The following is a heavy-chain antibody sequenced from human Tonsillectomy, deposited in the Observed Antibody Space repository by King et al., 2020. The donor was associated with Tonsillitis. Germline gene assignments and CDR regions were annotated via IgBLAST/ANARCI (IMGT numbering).Heavy chain of an antibody. D-gene: IGHD5/OR15-5a*01. CDR2: ISYSGST. V-gene: IGHV4-39*01. J-gene: IGHJ4*02. Sequence: QLQESGPGLVKPSETLSLTCTVSGGSISSSTYYWGGIRQPPGKGLEWIGSISYSGSTYYNPSLKSRVIMSVDTSKNQFSLKLSSVTAADTAEYYCARGGSLRYFDYWGQGTLVTVSS. CDR3: ARGGSLRYFDY. CDR1: GGSISSSTYY.